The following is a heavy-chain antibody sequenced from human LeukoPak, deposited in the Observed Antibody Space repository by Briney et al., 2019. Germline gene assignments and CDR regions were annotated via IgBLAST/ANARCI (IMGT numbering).Heavy chain of an antibody. D-gene: IGHD4-23*01. Sequence: SETLSLTCTVSGGSISSSSYYWGWIRQPPGKGLEWIGSIYYSGSTYYNPSLKSRLTISVDTSKNQFSLKLSSVTAADTAVYYCARTTVVAKYFDYWGQGTLVTVSS. CDR2: IYYSGST. CDR1: GGSISSSSYY. J-gene: IGHJ4*02. CDR3: ARTTVVAKYFDY. V-gene: IGHV4-39*07.